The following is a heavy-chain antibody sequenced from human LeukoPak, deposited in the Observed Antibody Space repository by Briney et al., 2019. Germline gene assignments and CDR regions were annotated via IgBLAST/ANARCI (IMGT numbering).Heavy chain of an antibody. CDR1: GFTYSVYA. Sequence: GGSLRLSCAVSGFTYSVYAMSWVRQAPGKGLEWVSTISGSGDTTYSADSVKGRFTISRDNSKNTLYLQMNSLGAEDTAVYYCAKPPRPAAAAGTSIFDYWGQGTLVTVSS. V-gene: IGHV3-23*01. CDR3: AKPPRPAAAAGTSIFDY. J-gene: IGHJ4*02. CDR2: ISGSGDTT. D-gene: IGHD6-13*01.